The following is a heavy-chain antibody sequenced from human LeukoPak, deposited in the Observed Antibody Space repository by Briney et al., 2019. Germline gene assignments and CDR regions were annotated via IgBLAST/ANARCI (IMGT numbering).Heavy chain of an antibody. J-gene: IGHJ1*01. CDR2: ITPIFGTA. CDR3: ASVAPWEQWRVRGSRSSYFQH. Sequence: GASVKVSCKASGGTFSSYAISWVRQAPGQGLEWMGGITPIFGTANYAQKFQGRVTITADESTSTAYMELSSLRSEDTAVYYCASVAPWEQWRVRGSRSSYFQHWGQGTLVTVSS. V-gene: IGHV1-69*13. CDR1: GGTFSSYA. D-gene: IGHD6-19*01.